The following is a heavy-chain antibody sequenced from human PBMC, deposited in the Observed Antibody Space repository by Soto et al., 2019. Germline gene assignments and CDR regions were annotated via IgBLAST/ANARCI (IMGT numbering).Heavy chain of an antibody. Sequence: PGXSLRLSCAASGFIFRTYVMTWVRQAPGKVLEWVSSXGVSGXTTYSAESVKGXLTISRDXSKNMSYLQMNSLRDEDKDVYYCAKVTGGSGSVFWGQGTLVTVYS. V-gene: IGHV3-23*01. CDR2: XGVSGXTT. J-gene: IGHJ4*02. CDR3: AKVTGGSGSVF. D-gene: IGHD3-10*01. CDR1: GFIFRTYV.